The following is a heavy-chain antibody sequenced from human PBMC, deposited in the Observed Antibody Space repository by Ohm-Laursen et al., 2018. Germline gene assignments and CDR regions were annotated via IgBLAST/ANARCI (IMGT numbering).Heavy chain of an antibody. Sequence: SLRLSCAASGFTFSSYAMSWVRQTPGKGLQWVSSISATGGSTYYADSVKGRFTISRDNSKNTLYLQMNSLRAEDTAVYYCARDVAHGGYGFGMDVWGQGTTVTVSS. V-gene: IGHV3-23*01. D-gene: IGHD5-12*01. J-gene: IGHJ6*02. CDR2: ISATGGST. CDR3: ARDVAHGGYGFGMDV. CDR1: GFTFSSYA.